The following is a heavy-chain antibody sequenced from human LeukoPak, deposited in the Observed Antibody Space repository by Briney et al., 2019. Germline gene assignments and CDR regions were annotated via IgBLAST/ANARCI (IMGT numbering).Heavy chain of an antibody. D-gene: IGHD2-15*01. CDR1: GGSISSSSFF. J-gene: IGHJ4*02. CDR2: IYYSGST. V-gene: IGHV4-39*01. CDR3: ARQYCTSGSCPDYFDY. Sequence: SGTLSLTCTVSGGSISSSSFFWAWIRQPPGKGLEWIGTIYYSGSTYYNPSLKSRVTISVDTSQNQFSLGLSSVTAADTAVYYCARQYCTSGSCPDYFDYWGQGTLVTVSS.